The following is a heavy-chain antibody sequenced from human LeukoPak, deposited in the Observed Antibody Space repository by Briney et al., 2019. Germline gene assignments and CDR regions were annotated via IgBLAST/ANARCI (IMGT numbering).Heavy chain of an antibody. CDR1: GFTFSDYY. J-gene: IGHJ4*02. Sequence: GGSLRLSCAASGFTFSDYYMSWIRQAPGKGLEWVSYISSSSSYTNYADSVKGRFTISRDNAKNSLYLQMNSLRAEDTAVYYCARAPTGIAAAGILYWGQGTLVTVSS. D-gene: IGHD6-13*01. CDR2: ISSSSSYT. V-gene: IGHV3-11*06. CDR3: ARAPTGIAAAGILY.